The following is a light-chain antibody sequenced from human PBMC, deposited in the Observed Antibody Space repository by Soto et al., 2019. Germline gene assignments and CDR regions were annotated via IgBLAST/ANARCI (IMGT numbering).Light chain of an antibody. V-gene: IGLV2-8*01. CDR1: SSDVGGYNY. CDR2: EVS. CDR3: SSYAGNNNLI. Sequence: QSVLTQPPSASGSPGQSVTISCTGTSSDVGGYNYVSWYQQHSGKAPKLMIYEVSKRPSGVPDRFSGSKSGNTASLTVSGLQAEDEADYYCSSYAGNNNLIFGGGTKVTVL. J-gene: IGLJ2*01.